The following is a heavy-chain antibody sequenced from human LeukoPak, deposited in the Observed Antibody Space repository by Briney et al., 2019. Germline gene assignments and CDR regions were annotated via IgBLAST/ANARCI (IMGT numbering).Heavy chain of an antibody. J-gene: IGHJ4*02. CDR1: GYNLNNHY. CDR2: INPDSGVR. Sequence: ASXKVSCKASGYNLNNHYIHWVRQAPGQGLEWMGRINPDSGVRNDAQKFQGRVTMTRDTDIRKAYMEMSRLRDEDTDGYYCAREKVDKTFYDYVWQSYKYEEYFDYWGQGTLVTVSS. D-gene: IGHD3-16*01. V-gene: IGHV1-2*05. CDR3: AREKVDKTFYDYVWQSYKYEEYFDY.